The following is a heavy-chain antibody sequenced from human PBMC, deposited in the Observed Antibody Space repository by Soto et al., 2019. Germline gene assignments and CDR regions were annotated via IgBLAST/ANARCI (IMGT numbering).Heavy chain of an antibody. CDR3: AGVTYYYDSSGPSALYYYRMDV. D-gene: IGHD3-22*01. Sequence: SETLSLTCAVYGGSFSGYYWSWIRQPPGKGLEWIGEINHSGSTNYNPSLKSRVTISVDTSKNQFSLKLSSVTAADTAVYYCAGVTYYYDSSGPSALYYYRMDVWGQGTTVTVSS. J-gene: IGHJ6*02. CDR1: GGSFSGYY. V-gene: IGHV4-34*01. CDR2: INHSGST.